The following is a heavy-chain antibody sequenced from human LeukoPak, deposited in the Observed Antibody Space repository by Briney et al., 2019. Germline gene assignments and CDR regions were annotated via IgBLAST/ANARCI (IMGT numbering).Heavy chain of an antibody. CDR1: GFTFSNYW. J-gene: IGHJ4*02. Sequence: GGSLRLSCAASGFTFSNYWMTWVRQAPGKGLEWVANIKQDESEKYYLDSVKGRFTISRDNAKKSLFLQMNSLRAEDTAVYYCARAKGSGSYLDWGQGTLVTVSS. V-gene: IGHV3-7*01. CDR2: IKQDESEK. D-gene: IGHD3-10*01. CDR3: ARAKGSGSYLD.